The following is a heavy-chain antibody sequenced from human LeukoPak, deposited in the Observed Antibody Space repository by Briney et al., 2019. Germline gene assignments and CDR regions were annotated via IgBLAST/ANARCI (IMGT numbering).Heavy chain of an antibody. J-gene: IGHJ4*02. Sequence: PGRSLRLSCAASGFTFSSYAMHWVRQAPGKGLEWVAVISYDGSNKYYADSVKGRFTISRDNSKNTLYLQMNSLRAEDTAVYYCAKDSPHYYDSSGSFLFDYWGQGTLVTVSS. CDR3: AKDSPHYYDSSGSFLFDY. CDR1: GFTFSSYA. CDR2: ISYDGSNK. V-gene: IGHV3-30*04. D-gene: IGHD3-22*01.